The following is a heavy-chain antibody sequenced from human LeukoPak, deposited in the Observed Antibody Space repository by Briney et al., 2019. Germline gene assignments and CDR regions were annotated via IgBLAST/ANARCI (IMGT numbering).Heavy chain of an antibody. Sequence: SETLSLTCTVSGASINNSTYYWGWLRQPPGKGLEWIGTISDSGNTYFNPSLRSRGTISVDASKNQFSLKVTSVTAADTAVYYCARQGDGGRAYDHWGQGTLVTVSS. D-gene: IGHD4-23*01. CDR1: GASINNSTYY. CDR3: ARQGDGGRAYDH. J-gene: IGHJ4*02. V-gene: IGHV4-39*01. CDR2: ISDSGNT.